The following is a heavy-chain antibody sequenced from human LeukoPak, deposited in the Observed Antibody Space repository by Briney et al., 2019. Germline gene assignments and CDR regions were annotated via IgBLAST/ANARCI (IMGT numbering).Heavy chain of an antibody. D-gene: IGHD2-15*01. CDR2: IWYDGSNK. J-gene: IGHJ4*02. Sequence: GRSLRLSCAPSGFTFSSYGMHWVRQAPGKGLEWVAVIWYDGSNKYYADSVKGRFTISRDNSKNTLYLQMNSLRAEDTAVYYCAKGVVEPPLLHAADYWGQGTLVTVSS. CDR3: AKGVVEPPLLHAADY. CDR1: GFTFSSYG. V-gene: IGHV3-33*06.